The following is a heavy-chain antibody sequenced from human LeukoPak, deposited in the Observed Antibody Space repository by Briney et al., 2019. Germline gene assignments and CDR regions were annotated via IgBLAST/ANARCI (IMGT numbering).Heavy chain of an antibody. V-gene: IGHV1-46*01. Sequence: ASVKVSCKASGYTFTSYYMHWVRQAPGQGFEWMGIINPSGGSTSYAQKFQGRVTMTRDTSTSTVYMELCSLRSEDTAVYYCARERIVVVPAAMLSDYWYFDLWGRGTLVTVSS. D-gene: IGHD2-2*01. CDR1: GYTFTSYY. CDR2: INPSGGST. J-gene: IGHJ2*01. CDR3: ARERIVVVPAAMLSDYWYFDL.